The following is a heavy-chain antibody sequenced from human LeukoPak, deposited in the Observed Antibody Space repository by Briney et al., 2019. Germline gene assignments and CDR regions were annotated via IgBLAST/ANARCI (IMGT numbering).Heavy chain of an antibody. CDR2: VYYTGST. CDR1: GTSINNGGYY. Sequence: KPSETLSLTCIVSGTSINNGGYYWAWIRQPPGKELEWIGSVYYTGSTYLNPSLKSRVAMSVDPSKTQFSLKLTSVTAADTAVYYCAALGEGRGTYNWFDSWGQGTLVTVSS. J-gene: IGHJ5*01. D-gene: IGHD3-16*01. V-gene: IGHV4-39*01. CDR3: AALGEGRGTYNWFDS.